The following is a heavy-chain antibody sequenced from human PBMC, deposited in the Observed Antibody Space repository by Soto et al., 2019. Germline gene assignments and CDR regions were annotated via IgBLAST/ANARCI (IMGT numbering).Heavy chain of an antibody. D-gene: IGHD2-2*01. CDR3: ARYCSSFCCYDADP. CDR1: RNAVTGQQ. Sequence: ATVRSDWKASRNAVTGQQSHLLRHAPGQELEWMGWINPNSGGTNYAQKFQGRVTMTRDTSISTAYMELSRLRSDDTAVYYCARYCSSFCCYDADP. V-gene: IGHV1-2*02. J-gene: IGHJ5*02. CDR2: INPNSGGT.